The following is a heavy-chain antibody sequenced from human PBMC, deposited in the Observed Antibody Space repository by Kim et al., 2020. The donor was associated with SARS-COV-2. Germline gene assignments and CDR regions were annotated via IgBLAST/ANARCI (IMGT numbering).Heavy chain of an antibody. CDR1: GFTFDDYA. CDR3: AKEAGGDYEGGWFDP. V-gene: IGHV3-9*01. Sequence: GGSLRLSCAASGFTFDDYAMHWVRQAPGKGLEWVSGISWNSGSIGYADSVKGRFTISRDNAKNSLYLQMNSLRAEDTALYYCAKEAGGDYEGGWFDPWGQGTLVTVSS. D-gene: IGHD4-17*01. J-gene: IGHJ5*02. CDR2: ISWNSGSI.